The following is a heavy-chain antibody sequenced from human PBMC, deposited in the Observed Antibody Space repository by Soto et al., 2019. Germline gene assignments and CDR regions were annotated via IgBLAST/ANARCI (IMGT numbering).Heavy chain of an antibody. Sequence: ASVKVSCKASGFTFTSSAVLWVRQARGQRLEWIGWIVVGSGNTDYAQKFQERVTITRDMSTSTAYMELSSLRSEDTAVYYCARLSLGGGGENYYYMDVWGKGTTVTVSS. V-gene: IGHV1-58*01. CDR2: IVVGSGNT. CDR1: GFTFTSSA. J-gene: IGHJ6*03. D-gene: IGHD3-16*01. CDR3: ARLSLGGGGENYYYMDV.